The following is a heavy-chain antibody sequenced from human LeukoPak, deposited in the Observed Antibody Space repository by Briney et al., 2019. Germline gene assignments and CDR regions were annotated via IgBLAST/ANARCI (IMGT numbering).Heavy chain of an antibody. Sequence: GGSLRLSCAASGFTFSSYWMSWVRQAPGKGLEWVANVKQDGSEKYYVDSVKGRFTISRDNAKNSLYLQMNSLRAEDTAVYYCARGGGVQLWLLKSGRKFDYWGQGTLVTVSS. CDR3: ARGGGVQLWLLKSGRKFDY. D-gene: IGHD5-18*01. CDR2: VKQDGSEK. J-gene: IGHJ4*02. V-gene: IGHV3-7*01. CDR1: GFTFSSYW.